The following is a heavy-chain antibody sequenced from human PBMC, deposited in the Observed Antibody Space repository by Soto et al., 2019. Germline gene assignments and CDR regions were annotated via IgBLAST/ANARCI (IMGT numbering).Heavy chain of an antibody. CDR1: GYTFTSYY. D-gene: IGHD6-6*01. Sequence: QVQLVQSGAEVKKPGASVKVSCKASGYTFTSYYMHWVRQAPGQGLEWMGIINPSGGSTSYAQKFPGRVTMTRDTSTSTVYMELSSLRSEDTAVYYCAVVPSSSPGFSAFDIWGQGTMVTVSS. J-gene: IGHJ3*02. CDR3: AVVPSSSPGFSAFDI. V-gene: IGHV1-46*01. CDR2: INPSGGST.